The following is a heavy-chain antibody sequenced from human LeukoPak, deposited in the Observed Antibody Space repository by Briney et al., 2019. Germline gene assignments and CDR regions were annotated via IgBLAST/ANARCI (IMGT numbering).Heavy chain of an antibody. CDR1: GYTFRDYS. V-gene: IGHV3-23*01. Sequence: GGSLRLSCAASGYTFRDYSVNWVRQAPGKGLEWVSSISSSGDLTFYADSVKGRFTISRDNSKNMLYLQMDSLRAEDTAVYYCHYDFWSGYYVFDYWGQGTLVTVSS. J-gene: IGHJ4*02. D-gene: IGHD3-3*01. CDR2: ISSSGDLT. CDR3: HYDFWSGYYVFDY.